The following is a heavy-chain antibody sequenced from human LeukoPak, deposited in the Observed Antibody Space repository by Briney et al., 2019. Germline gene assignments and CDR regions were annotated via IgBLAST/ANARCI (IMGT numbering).Heavy chain of an antibody. CDR3: ARRAGIVFDY. Sequence: SETLSLTCTVSGGSISSYYWSWIRQPPGKGLEWIGYIYTSGSTNYNPSLKSRVTISVDTSKNQFSLKLSSVTAADTAVYYCARRAGIVFDYGGQGTLVTVSS. V-gene: IGHV4-4*09. CDR1: GGSISSYY. D-gene: IGHD3-16*02. J-gene: IGHJ4*02. CDR2: IYTSGST.